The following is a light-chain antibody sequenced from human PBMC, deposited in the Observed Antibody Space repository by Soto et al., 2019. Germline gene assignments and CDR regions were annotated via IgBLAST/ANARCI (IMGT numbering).Light chain of an antibody. J-gene: IGKJ1*01. Sequence: QMNKSPSSLSASVEDRVTINCRASQSISSYLNLYQQKPGKAPKLLIYAASSLQSGVPSRFSGSGSGTDFTLTISSLQPEDFATYYCPQSYSTPKTSGQGTKGDIK. V-gene: IGKV1-39*01. CDR2: AAS. CDR1: QSISSY. CDR3: PQSYSTPKT.